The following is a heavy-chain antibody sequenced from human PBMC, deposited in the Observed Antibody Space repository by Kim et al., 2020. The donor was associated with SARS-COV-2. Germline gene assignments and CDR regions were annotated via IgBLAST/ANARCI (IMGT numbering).Heavy chain of an antibody. CDR2: IKQDGSEK. D-gene: IGHD3-22*01. J-gene: IGHJ6*02. V-gene: IGHV3-7*01. CDR1: GFTFSSYW. CDR3: ARVYYDSSGYWIYYYYGMDV. Sequence: GGSLRLSCAASGFTFSSYWMSWVRQAPGKGLEWVANIKQDGSEKYYVDSVKGRFTISRDNAKNSLYLQMNSLRAEDTAVYYCARVYYDSSGYWIYYYYGMDVWGQGTTVTVSS.